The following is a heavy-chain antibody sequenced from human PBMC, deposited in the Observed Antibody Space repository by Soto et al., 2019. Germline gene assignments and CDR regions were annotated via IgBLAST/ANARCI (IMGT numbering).Heavy chain of an antibody. CDR3: ARDLRRGSGMDV. J-gene: IGHJ6*02. CDR2: IWSDGSTK. V-gene: IGHV3-33*01. Sequence: QVQLVESGGGVVQPGRSLRLSCAASGFTFSSYGMHWVRQAPGKGLEWVAVIWSDGSTKYYADSVKGRFTISRDISNTLYLQMNNLRAEDTALYYCARDLRRGSGMDVWGQGTTVTVSS. CDR1: GFTFSSYG.